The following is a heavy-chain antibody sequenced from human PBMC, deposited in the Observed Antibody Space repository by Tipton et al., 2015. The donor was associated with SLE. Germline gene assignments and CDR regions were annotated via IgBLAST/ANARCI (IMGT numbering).Heavy chain of an antibody. Sequence: TLSLTCSVSGGSSSIGDYYWTWIRQHPGKGLEWIGYIYYSGNTYYNPSLKSRVSISVDTFKRQFSLKLSSVTAADTAMYYCARAGNPGYWYFDLWGRGTLVTVSS. CDR3: ARAGNPGYWYFDL. J-gene: IGHJ2*01. V-gene: IGHV4-31*03. CDR1: GGSSSIGDYY. CDR2: IYYSGNT.